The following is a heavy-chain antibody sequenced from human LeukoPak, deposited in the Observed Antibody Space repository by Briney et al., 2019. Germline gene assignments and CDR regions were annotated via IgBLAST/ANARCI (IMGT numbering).Heavy chain of an antibody. J-gene: IGHJ6*02. CDR1: GYTFTSYA. CDR2: INAGNGNT. Sequence: ASVKVSCKASGYTFTSYAMHWARQAPGQRLEWMGWINAGNGNTKYSQKFQGRVTITRDTSASTAYMELSSLRSEDTAVYYCARDETYYYYYGMDVWGQGTTVTVSS. CDR3: ARDETYYYYYGMDV. V-gene: IGHV1-3*01.